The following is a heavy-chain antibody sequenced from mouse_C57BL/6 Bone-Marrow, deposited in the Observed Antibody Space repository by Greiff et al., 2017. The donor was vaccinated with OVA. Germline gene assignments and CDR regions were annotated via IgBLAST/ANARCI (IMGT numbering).Heavy chain of an antibody. J-gene: IGHJ4*01. V-gene: IGHV1-64*01. CDR2: IHPNSGST. D-gene: IGHD2-5*01. Sequence: QVQLHQPGAELVKPGASVKLSCKASGYTFTSYWMHWVKQRPGQGLEWIGMIHPNSGSTNYNEKFKSKATLTVDKSSSTAYMQLSSLTSEDSAVYYCARSNSNYSYYAMDYWGQGTSVTVSS. CDR3: ARSNSNYSYYAMDY. CDR1: GYTFTSYW.